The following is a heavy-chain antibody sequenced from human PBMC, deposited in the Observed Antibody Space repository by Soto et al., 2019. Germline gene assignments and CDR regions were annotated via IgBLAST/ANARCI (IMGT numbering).Heavy chain of an antibody. D-gene: IGHD2-15*01. J-gene: IGHJ3*02. CDR3: ARPLGVVVAATPYVDDAFDI. CDR1: GGSISSSSYY. V-gene: IGHV4-39*01. Sequence: SETLSLTCTVSGGSISSSSYYWGWIRQPPGKGLEWIGSIYYSGSTYYNPSLKSRVTISVDTSKNQFSLKLSSVTAADTAVYYCARPLGVVVAATPYVDDAFDIWGQGTMVTVSS. CDR2: IYYSGST.